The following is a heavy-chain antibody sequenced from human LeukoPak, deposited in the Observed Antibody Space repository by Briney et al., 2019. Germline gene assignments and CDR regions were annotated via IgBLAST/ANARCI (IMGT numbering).Heavy chain of an antibody. CDR3: ARDRPNIVVVPAATRYFQH. V-gene: IGHV3-30*04. Sequence: PGRSLRLSCAASGFTFISYAMHWVRQAPGKGLEWVAVISYDGSNKYYADSVKGRFTISRDNSKNTLYLQMNSLRAEDTAVYYCARDRPNIVVVPAATRYFQHWGQGTLVTVSS. CDR2: ISYDGSNK. D-gene: IGHD2-2*01. CDR1: GFTFISYA. J-gene: IGHJ1*01.